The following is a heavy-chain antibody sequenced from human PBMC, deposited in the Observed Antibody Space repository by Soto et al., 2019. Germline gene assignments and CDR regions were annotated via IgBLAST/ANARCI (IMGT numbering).Heavy chain of an antibody. CDR1: GGSISSYY. CDR3: ASTYYDFWSGYYTVDY. CDR2: IYYSGST. J-gene: IGHJ4*02. V-gene: IGHV4-59*01. D-gene: IGHD3-3*01. Sequence: SETLSLTCTVSGGSISSYYWSWIRQPPGKGLEWIGYIYYSGSTNYNPSLKSRVTISVDTSKNQFSLKLSSVTAADTAVYYCASTYYDFWSGYYTVDYWGQGTLVTVSS.